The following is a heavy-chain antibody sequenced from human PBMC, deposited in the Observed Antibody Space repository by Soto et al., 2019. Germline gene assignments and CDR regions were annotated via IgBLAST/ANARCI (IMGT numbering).Heavy chain of an antibody. J-gene: IGHJ4*02. CDR2: IDRTGNT. CDR3: ARAINYYDYGAGKPRPGAYFLDH. Sequence: QVQLQESGPGRVKPSQTLSVTCTVAGASLNNAYYYWSWIRQSPGKGLQWIGYIDRTGNTYPLPSCTSRVSLSLDTAKQQFTLSLTSVTGADTAVYYCARAINYYDYGAGKPRPGAYFLDHWGQGALVTVTS. D-gene: IGHD3-16*01. V-gene: IGHV4-30-4*01. CDR1: GASLNNAYYY.